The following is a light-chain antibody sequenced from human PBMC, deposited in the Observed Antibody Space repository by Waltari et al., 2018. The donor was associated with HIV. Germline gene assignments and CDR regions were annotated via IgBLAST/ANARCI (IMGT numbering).Light chain of an antibody. CDR3: SSYTSSSTLVV. CDR2: EVS. J-gene: IGLJ2*01. Sequence: QSALTQPASVSGSPGQSITISCTGSSSDVGGYKYVSWYQQHPGKAPKLMIYEVSNRPSGVSNRFSGSKSCNTASLTISGLQAEDEADYYCSSYTSSSTLVVFGGGTKLTVL. CDR1: SSDVGGYKY. V-gene: IGLV2-14*01.